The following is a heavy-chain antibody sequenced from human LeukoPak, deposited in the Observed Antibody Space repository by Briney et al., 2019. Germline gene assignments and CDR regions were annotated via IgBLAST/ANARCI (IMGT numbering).Heavy chain of an antibody. Sequence: GGSLRLSCAASGFSFSSYSMNWVRQAPGKGLEWVSYISSSSSTIYYADSVKGRFTISRDNAKNSLYLQMNSLRAEDTAVYYCARRHTSYWYFDLWGRGTLVTVSS. CDR3: ARRHTSYWYFDL. V-gene: IGHV3-48*01. D-gene: IGHD1-1*01. CDR1: GFSFSSYS. CDR2: ISSSSSTI. J-gene: IGHJ2*01.